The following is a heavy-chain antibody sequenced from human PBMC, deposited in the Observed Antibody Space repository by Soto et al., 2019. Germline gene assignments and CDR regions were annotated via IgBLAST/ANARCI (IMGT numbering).Heavy chain of an antibody. J-gene: IGHJ5*01. V-gene: IGHV5-51*01. D-gene: IGHD6-13*01. Sequence: PGESLKISCQGSGYSFTNYWVGWVRQIPGRGLEWMGIIHPGDSDTRYSPFFQGQVTISADKSISTAYLQWSSLKASDTAMYYCARHNRYSSTWFEGWFDFWGQGTRVTVAS. CDR2: IHPGDSDT. CDR3: ARHNRYSSTWFEGWFDF. CDR1: GYSFTNYW.